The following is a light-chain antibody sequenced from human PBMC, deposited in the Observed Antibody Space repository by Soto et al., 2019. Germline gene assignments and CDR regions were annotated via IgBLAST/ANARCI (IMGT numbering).Light chain of an antibody. CDR2: EIS. J-gene: IGLJ3*02. Sequence: QSVLTQPASVSGSPGQSITISCSGTSSDVGAYDHVSWYQQYPGKAPKFIIFEISNRPSGISSRFSGSRSGNTASLTISRLQAEDEADYYCISYTSSSTWVFGGGTKVTVL. CDR1: SSDVGAYDH. CDR3: ISYTSSSTWV. V-gene: IGLV2-14*01.